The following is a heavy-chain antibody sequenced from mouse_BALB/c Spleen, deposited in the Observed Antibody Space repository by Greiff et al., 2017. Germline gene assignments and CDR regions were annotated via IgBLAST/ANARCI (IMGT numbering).Heavy chain of an antibody. J-gene: IGHJ2*01. D-gene: IGHD1-1*01. CDR3: TRSALLLRYYFDY. CDR2: IYPGSGST. CDR1: GYTFTSYW. V-gene: IGHV1S22*01. Sequence: LQQPGSELVRPGASVKLSCKASGYTFTSYWMHWVKQRHGQGLEWIGNIYPGSGSTNYDEKFKSKGTLTVDTSSSTAYMHLSSLTSEDSAVYYCTRSALLLRYYFDYWGQGTTLTVSS.